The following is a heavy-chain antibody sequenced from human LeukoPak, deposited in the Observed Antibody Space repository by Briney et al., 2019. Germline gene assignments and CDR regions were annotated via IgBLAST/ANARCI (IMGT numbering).Heavy chain of an antibody. D-gene: IGHD1-26*01. J-gene: IGHJ4*02. Sequence: PGGSLRLSCSASGFTFSTYTMHWVRQAPGKGLEYVSAITEGGRTYYADSVQGTFTISRDNSKNTLYLQMASLRADDVAVYYCARVLTGSYLDYFDNWGQGTLVTVSS. V-gene: IGHV3-64*02. CDR1: GFTFSTYT. CDR3: ARVLTGSYLDYFDN. CDR2: ITEGGRT.